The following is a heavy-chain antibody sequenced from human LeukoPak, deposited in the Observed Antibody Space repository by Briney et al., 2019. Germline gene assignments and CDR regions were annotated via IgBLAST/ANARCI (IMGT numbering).Heavy chain of an antibody. CDR1: AGAISSSSYY. CDR3: ARGVRYYDTSESVRPFDY. D-gene: IGHD3-22*01. CDR2: FYYGGST. V-gene: IGHV4-39*07. Sequence: SETLSLTCVVSAGAISSSSYYWGWIRQPPGKGLEWIVSFYYGGSTYYNSSLKSRVTISVDTSKTQFSLNLSSVTAADTAVYYCARGVRYYDTSESVRPFDYWGHGTLVTVSS. J-gene: IGHJ4*01.